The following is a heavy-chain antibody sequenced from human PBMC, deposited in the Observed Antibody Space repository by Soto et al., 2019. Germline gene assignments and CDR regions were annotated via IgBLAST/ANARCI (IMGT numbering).Heavy chain of an antibody. J-gene: IGHJ6*02. CDR1: GFTFSSYA. CDR2: ISGSGGST. Sequence: GGSLRLSCAASGFTFSSYAMSWVRQAPGKGLEWVSAISGSGGSTYYADSVKGRFTISRDSSKNTLYLQMNSLRAEDTAVYYCAKDHYDSSHWGLTYYYYGMDVWGQGTTVTVSS. V-gene: IGHV3-23*01. CDR3: AKDHYDSSHWGLTYYYYGMDV. D-gene: IGHD3-22*01.